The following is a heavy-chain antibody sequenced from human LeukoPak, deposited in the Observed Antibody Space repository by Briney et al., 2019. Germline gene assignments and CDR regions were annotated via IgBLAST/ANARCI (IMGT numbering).Heavy chain of an antibody. V-gene: IGHV3-21*01. Sequence: GGSLSLSCAASGFTFSSYSMNWVRQAPGKGLEWVSSISSSSSYIYYADSVKGRFTISRDNAKNSLYLQMNSLRAEDTAVYYCASSGYSSSWSLPSWGQGTLVTVPS. CDR2: ISSSSSYI. CDR3: ASSGYSSSWSLPS. J-gene: IGHJ4*02. CDR1: GFTFSSYS. D-gene: IGHD6-13*01.